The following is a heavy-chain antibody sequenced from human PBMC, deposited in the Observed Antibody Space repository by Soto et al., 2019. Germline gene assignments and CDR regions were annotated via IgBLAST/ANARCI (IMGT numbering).Heavy chain of an antibody. CDR2: IWYDGINK. J-gene: IGHJ4*02. D-gene: IGHD6-13*01. V-gene: IGHV3-33*01. CDR1: GFTFSSYG. Sequence: QVQLVESGGGVVQPGRSLRLSCAASGFTFSSYGMHWVRQAPGKGLEWVAAIWYDGINKYYADSVKGRFTISRDNSKNMLYLQMNSLRAGDTAVYYWARDSEGMVDYWGQVTLVTVSS. CDR3: ARDSEGMVDY.